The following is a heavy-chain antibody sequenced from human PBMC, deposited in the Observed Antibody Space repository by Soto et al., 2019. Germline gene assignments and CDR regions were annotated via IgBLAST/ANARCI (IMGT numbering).Heavy chain of an antibody. J-gene: IGHJ6*03. V-gene: IGHV1-3*01. CDR3: ARPARCYDYYYYYYYMDV. CDR2: INAANGNT. CDR1: GYTFTSYA. D-gene: IGHD3-22*01. Sequence: ASVKVSCKASGYTFTSYAMHWVRQAPGQRLEWMGWINAANGNTKYSQKFQGRVTITRDTSASTAYMELSSLRSEDTAVYYCARPARCYDYYYYYYYMDVWGKGTTVTVSS.